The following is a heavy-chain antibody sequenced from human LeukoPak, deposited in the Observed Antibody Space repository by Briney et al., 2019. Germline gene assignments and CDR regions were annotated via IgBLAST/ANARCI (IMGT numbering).Heavy chain of an antibody. CDR1: GFTFSSYA. D-gene: IGHD3-3*01. V-gene: IGHV3-23*01. CDR3: ARDHRGTNQPWSGLYYYYGMDV. Sequence: GGSLRLSCAASGFTFSSYAMSWVRQAPGKGLEWVSGISSSGSGGSTYYADSVKGRFTISRDNSKNTLYLQMNSLRAEGTAVYYCARDHRGTNQPWSGLYYYYGMDVWGQGTTVTVSS. J-gene: IGHJ6*02. CDR2: ISSSGSGGST.